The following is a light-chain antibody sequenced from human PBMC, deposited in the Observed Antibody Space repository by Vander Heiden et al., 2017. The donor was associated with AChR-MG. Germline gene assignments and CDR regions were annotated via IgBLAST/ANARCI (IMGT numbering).Light chain of an antibody. Sequence: EIVMTQPPANLSLSRGERAALSCRASHSVSSNLAWHQQKPGQAPRLLICGAAARATGITARFSGSGSETEFTLSISILQSEDFAVYFCQQEQSWPLTFGGGTKVEIK. CDR3: QQEQSWPLT. CDR1: HSVSSN. V-gene: IGKV3D-15*01. J-gene: IGKJ4*01. CDR2: GAA.